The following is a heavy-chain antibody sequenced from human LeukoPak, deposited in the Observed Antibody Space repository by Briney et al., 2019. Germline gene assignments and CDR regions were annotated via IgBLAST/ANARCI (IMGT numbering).Heavy chain of an antibody. CDR2: ISSSDTTI. CDR1: GFTFSSYE. Sequence: VGSLRLSCAASGFTFSSYEMNWVRQAPGKGLEWVSYISSSDTTIYYADTVKGRFAISRDNAKSSVYLQMNSLRDEDTAVYYCARGLGPRLDYCGQGALLADSS. J-gene: IGHJ4*02. CDR3: ARGLGPRLDY. D-gene: IGHD6-6*01. V-gene: IGHV3-48*03.